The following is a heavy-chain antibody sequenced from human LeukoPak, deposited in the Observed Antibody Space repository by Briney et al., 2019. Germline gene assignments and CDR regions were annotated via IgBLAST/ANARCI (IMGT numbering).Heavy chain of an antibody. CDR2: ISSRSSTI. Sequence: GGSLRLSCAASGFTFSSYSMNWVRQAPGKGLEWVSFISSRSSTIYYADSVKGRFTISRDNAKNSLNLQMNSLRVEDTAVYYCARSVQVDFWSGYYMAGPIDHWGQGTLVTVSS. V-gene: IGHV3-48*01. D-gene: IGHD3-3*01. CDR1: GFTFSSYS. CDR3: ARSVQVDFWSGYYMAGPIDH. J-gene: IGHJ4*02.